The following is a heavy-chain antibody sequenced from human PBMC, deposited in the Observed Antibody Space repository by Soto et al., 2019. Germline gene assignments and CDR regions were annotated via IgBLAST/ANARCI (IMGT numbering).Heavy chain of an antibody. V-gene: IGHV4-30-4*01. CDR3: ARPRTDTSSSVDQ. D-gene: IGHD6-6*01. J-gene: IGHJ4*02. CDR1: RDSISRGYYY. CDR2: VTHSGSS. Sequence: QVQLQESGPGLVRPSQTLSLTCTVSRDSISRGYYYWSWIRQHAGKGLEWIGYVTHSGSSFYNPSLQSRVIISVDTSKNQFALKLTPVTAADTAVYYCARPRTDTSSSVDQWGQGTLVTVSA.